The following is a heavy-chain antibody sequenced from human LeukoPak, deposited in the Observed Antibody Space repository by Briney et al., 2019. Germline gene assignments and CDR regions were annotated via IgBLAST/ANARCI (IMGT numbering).Heavy chain of an antibody. J-gene: IGHJ4*02. CDR2: IKSKTDGGTT. Sequence: GGSLRLSCAASGFTFSNAWMSWVRQAPGKGLEWVDRIKSKTDGGTTDYAAPVKGRFTISRDDSKNTLYLQMNSLKTEDTAVYYCTTLTDMTTVTEKDYWGQGTLVTVSS. V-gene: IGHV3-15*01. CDR3: TTLTDMTTVTEKDY. CDR1: GFTFSNAW. D-gene: IGHD4-17*01.